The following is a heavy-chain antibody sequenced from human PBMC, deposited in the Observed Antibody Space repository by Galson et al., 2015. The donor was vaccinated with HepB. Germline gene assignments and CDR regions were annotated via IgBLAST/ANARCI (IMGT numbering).Heavy chain of an antibody. CDR1: GFTFSSYS. V-gene: IGHV3-21*01. D-gene: IGHD4-11*01. CDR3: ARDATVTTYLSRYYYYYYMVV. CDR2: ISSSSSYI. Sequence: SLRLSCAASGFTFSSYSMNWVRQAPGKGLEWVSSISSSSSYIYYADSVKGRITISRDNAKNSLYLQMNSLRAEDTAVYYCARDATVTTYLSRYYYYYYMVVWGKGTTVTVSS. J-gene: IGHJ6*03.